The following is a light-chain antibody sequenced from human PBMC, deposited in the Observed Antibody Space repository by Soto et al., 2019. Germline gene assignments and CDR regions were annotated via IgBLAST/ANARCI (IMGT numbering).Light chain of an antibody. CDR3: QQSSNWRVT. V-gene: IGKV3-11*01. J-gene: IGKJ4*01. CDR1: QSVNIY. Sequence: EIVLTQSPATLSLSPGERATLSCRASQSVNIYLAWYQQKPGQAPRLLIYDASNRATGIPARFSGSGSGTDFTLTISSLEPEHIAVYYCQQSSNWRVTFGGGTKVDIK. CDR2: DAS.